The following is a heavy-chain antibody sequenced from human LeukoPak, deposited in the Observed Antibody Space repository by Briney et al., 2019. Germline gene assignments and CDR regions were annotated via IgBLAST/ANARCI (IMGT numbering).Heavy chain of an antibody. CDR2: INPNSGGT. J-gene: IGHJ4*02. V-gene: IGHV1-2*06. D-gene: IGHD3-3*01. CDR3: ARDVYDFWSGYSEYYFDY. CDR1: GYTFTIYD. Sequence: ASVNVSCKASGYTFTIYDINWVRQATGQGLEWMGRINPNSGGTNYAQKFQGRVTMTRDTSISTAYMELSRLRSDDTAVYYCARDVYDFWSGYSEYYFDYWGQGTLVTVSS.